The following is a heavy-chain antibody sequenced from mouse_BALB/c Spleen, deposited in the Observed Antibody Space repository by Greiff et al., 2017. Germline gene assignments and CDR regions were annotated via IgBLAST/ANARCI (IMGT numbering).Heavy chain of an antibody. CDR3: ARDPSYAMDY. J-gene: IGHJ4*01. Sequence: EVKLMESGGGLVKPGGSLKLSCAASGFTFSSYAMSWVRQSPEKRLEWVAEISSGGSYTYYPDTVTGRFTISRDNAKNTLYLEMSSLRSEDTAMYYCARDPSYAMDYWGQGTSVTDSS. V-gene: IGHV5-9-4*01. CDR1: GFTFSSYA. CDR2: ISSGGSYT.